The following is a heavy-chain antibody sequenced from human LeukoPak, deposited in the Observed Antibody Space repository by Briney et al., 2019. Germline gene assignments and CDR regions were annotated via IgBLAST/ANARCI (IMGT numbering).Heavy chain of an antibody. D-gene: IGHD2-2*01. CDR1: GFTVSSNY. CDR2: IYSGGST. Sequence: GGSLRLSCAVSGFTVSSNYMSWVRQAPGKGLEWVSVIYSGGSTFYADSVKGRFTISRDNSKNTLYLQMNSLRAEDTALYYCAGRGVENTYCGTASCALAYWGQGTLVTVSS. CDR3: AGRGVENTYCGTASCALAY. J-gene: IGHJ4*02. V-gene: IGHV3-66*01.